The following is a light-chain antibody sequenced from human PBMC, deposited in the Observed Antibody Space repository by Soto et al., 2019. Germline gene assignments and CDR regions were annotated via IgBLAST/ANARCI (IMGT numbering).Light chain of an antibody. Sequence: DIQMTQSPSSLSASVGDRVTLTCRASQGITNYLAWYQQKPGKVPKLLIYAASTLQSGVPSRFSGSGSGTVFTLTISSLQPEDVATYYCQKYSSVPWTFGQGTKVEI. CDR1: QGITNY. J-gene: IGKJ1*01. V-gene: IGKV1-27*01. CDR2: AAS. CDR3: QKYSSVPWT.